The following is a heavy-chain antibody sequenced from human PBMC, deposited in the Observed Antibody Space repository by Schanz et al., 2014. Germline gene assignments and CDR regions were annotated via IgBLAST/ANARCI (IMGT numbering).Heavy chain of an antibody. CDR1: GASISSGGYS. D-gene: IGHD3-16*01. CDR2: ISYSGSA. V-gene: IGHV4-31*03. Sequence: QVQLQESGPGLVKPSQTLSLTCTVSGASISSGGYSWDWIRLLPGKGLERIGYISYSGSASFNPALKSRLTMSVDTSKNQYSLRLNSVTAADTAVYYCARHGGIPYYPMDVWGQGTTVTVSS. J-gene: IGHJ6*02. CDR3: ARHGGIPYYPMDV.